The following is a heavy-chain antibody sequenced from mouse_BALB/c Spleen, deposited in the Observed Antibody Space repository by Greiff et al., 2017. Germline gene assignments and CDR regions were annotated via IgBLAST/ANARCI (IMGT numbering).Heavy chain of an antibody. V-gene: IGHV5-6*03. CDR1: GFTFSSFG. Sequence: EVKLVESGGGLVQPGGSRKLSCAASGFTFSSFGMHWVRQAPEKGLEWVAYISSGGSYTYYPDSVKGRFTISRDNAKNTLYLQMSSLKSEDTAMYYCARQEAYWGQGTLVTVSA. CDR2: ISSGGSYT. J-gene: IGHJ3*01. CDR3: ARQEAY.